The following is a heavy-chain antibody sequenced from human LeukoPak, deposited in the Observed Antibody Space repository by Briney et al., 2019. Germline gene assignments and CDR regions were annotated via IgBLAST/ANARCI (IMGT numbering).Heavy chain of an antibody. CDR1: GFTLSGSA. CDR3: TRRDDFWSGSSDF. D-gene: IGHD3-3*01. Sequence: QPGGSLRLSCEVSGFTLSGSAVHWVRQASGKGLEWIGRIRSKANGHATAYAASVKGRFIISRDDSKNTAYLQMNSLKIEDSAVYYCTRRDDFWSGSSDFWGQGTLVTVSS. V-gene: IGHV3-73*01. J-gene: IGHJ4*02. CDR2: IRSKANGHAT.